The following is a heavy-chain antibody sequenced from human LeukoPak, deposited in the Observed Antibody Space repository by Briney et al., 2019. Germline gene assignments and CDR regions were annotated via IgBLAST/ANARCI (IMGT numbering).Heavy chain of an antibody. CDR2: INHSGST. V-gene: IGHV4-34*01. J-gene: IGHJ6*03. D-gene: IGHD2-15*01. CDR3: ARGWSYFCSGGSCYPAAYYYYYMDV. Sequence: PSETLSLTCAVYGGSFSGYYWSWIRQPPGKGLEWIGEINHSGSTNYNPSLKSRVTISVDTSKNQFSLKLSSVTAADTAVYYCARGWSYFCSGGSCYPAAYYYYYMDVWGKGTTVTVSS. CDR1: GGSFSGYY.